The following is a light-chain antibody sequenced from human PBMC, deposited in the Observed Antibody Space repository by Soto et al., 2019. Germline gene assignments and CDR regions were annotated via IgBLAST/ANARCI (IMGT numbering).Light chain of an antibody. CDR3: SSYTSSSTLVV. V-gene: IGLV2-14*01. CDR1: SSDVGGYNY. CDR2: DVS. J-gene: IGLJ2*01. Sequence: QSALTQPASVSGSPGQSITISCTGTSSDVGGYNYVSWYQQHPGKAPKLMIYDVSNRPSGFSNRFSGSKSGNTASLTISWLQAEDEADYYCSSYTSSSTLVVFCGGTKLTVL.